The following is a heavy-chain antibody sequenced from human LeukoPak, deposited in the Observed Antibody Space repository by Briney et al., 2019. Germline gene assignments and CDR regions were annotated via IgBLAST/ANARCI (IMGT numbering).Heavy chain of an antibody. Sequence: NPSETLSLTRTVSGGSISSYYWSWIRQPPGKGLEWIGYIYYSGTTNYNPSLKSRVTISVDTSKKEISLKLSSVTAADTAVYYCARGRYGTVTRGWFDPWGQGTLVTVSS. CDR3: ARGRYGTVTRGWFDP. CDR1: GGSISSYY. CDR2: IYYSGTT. V-gene: IGHV4-59*01. J-gene: IGHJ5*02. D-gene: IGHD1-1*01.